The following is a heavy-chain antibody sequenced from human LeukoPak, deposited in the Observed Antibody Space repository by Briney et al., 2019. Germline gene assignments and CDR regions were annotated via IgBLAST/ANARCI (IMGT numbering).Heavy chain of an antibody. J-gene: IGHJ4*02. V-gene: IGHV4-61*02. Sequence: PSQTLSLTCTVSGGSISSGSYYWSWIRQPAGKGLEWMGRIYTSGSTNYNPSLKSRVTISVDTSKNQFSLKLSSVTAADTAVYYCARDNGDYVVDYWGQGTLVTVSS. CDR3: ARDNGDYVVDY. CDR1: GGSISSGSYY. D-gene: IGHD4-17*01. CDR2: IYTSGST.